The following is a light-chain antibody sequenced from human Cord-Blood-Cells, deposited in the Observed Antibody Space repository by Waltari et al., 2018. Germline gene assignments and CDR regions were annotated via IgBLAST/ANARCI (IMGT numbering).Light chain of an antibody. V-gene: IGKV2D-29*02. CDR3: MQSIQLPRT. Sequence: DIVMTQTPLSLFVTPGQPASISCKSSQSLLHRDGKTYLYWYLQKPGQSPQLLIYEVSNRFPGVPDRFSGSGSGTDFTLKISRVEAEDVGVYYCMQSIQLPRTFGQGTKVEIK. J-gene: IGKJ1*01. CDR2: EVS. CDR1: QSLLHRDGKTY.